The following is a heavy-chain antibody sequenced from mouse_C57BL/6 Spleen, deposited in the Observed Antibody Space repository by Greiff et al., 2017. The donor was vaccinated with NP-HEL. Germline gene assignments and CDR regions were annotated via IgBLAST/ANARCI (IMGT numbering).Heavy chain of an antibody. J-gene: IGHJ2*01. CDR1: GFTFSDFY. Sequence: EVKVVESGGGLVQSGRSLRLSCATSGFTFSDFYMEWVRQAPGKGLEWIAASRNKANDYTTEYSASVKGRFIVSRDTSQSILYLQMNALRAEDTAIYYCARDALGYPFDYWGQGTTLTVSS. CDR3: ARDALGYPFDY. CDR2: SRNKANDYTT. D-gene: IGHD3-1*01. V-gene: IGHV7-1*01.